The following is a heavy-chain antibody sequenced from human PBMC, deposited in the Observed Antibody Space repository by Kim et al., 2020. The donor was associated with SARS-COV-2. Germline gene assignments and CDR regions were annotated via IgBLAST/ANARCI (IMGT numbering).Heavy chain of an antibody. D-gene: IGHD3-22*01. J-gene: IGHJ1*01. CDR3: ARKRADSSGCIDS. V-gene: IGHV4-59*01. CDR1: GAAIDDYY. CDR2: IHHNGNS. Sequence: SETLSLTCAVSGAAIDDYYWSWIRQAPGKGLEWIGYIHHNGNSNSNPSLESRVTISLDTSRNQFSLKLTYVTAADSAGYFCARKRADSSGCIDSGGQGT.